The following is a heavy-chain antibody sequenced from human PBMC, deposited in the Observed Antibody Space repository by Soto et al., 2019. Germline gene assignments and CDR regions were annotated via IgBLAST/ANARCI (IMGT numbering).Heavy chain of an antibody. V-gene: IGHV5-51*01. Sequence: TGESLKISCKGSGYSFTIYWIGWVCQMPGKGLEWMGIIYPVDSDTKYRPSSQGQVTISADKSISTAYLQWTSLKAPDTATYYCARRCSGGSCYSSQYFYGMDVWGQGTTVTVSS. CDR2: IYPVDSDT. CDR1: GYSFTIYW. D-gene: IGHD2-15*01. CDR3: ARRCSGGSCYSSQYFYGMDV. J-gene: IGHJ6*02.